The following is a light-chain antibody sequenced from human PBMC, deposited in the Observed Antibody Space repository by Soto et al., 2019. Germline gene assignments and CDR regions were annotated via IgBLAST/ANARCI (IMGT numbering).Light chain of an antibody. J-gene: IGKJ1*01. Sequence: EIVMTQSPATLSVSPGERVTLSCRASQSISSNLAWHQQRPGQAPRLLLYGVSTRATGIPARFSGSGSGTEFTLTISSLQSEDFAVYYCQKYNDWPPSWTFGRGTKVEIK. V-gene: IGKV3-15*01. CDR3: QKYNDWPPSWT. CDR1: QSISSN. CDR2: GVS.